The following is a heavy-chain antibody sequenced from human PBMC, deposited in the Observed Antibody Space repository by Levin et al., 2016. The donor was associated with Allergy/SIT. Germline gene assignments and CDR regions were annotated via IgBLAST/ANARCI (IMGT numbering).Heavy chain of an antibody. CDR2: INWNGGST. CDR3: ARCVLGIAVAGPSDY. V-gene: IGHV3-20*04. CDR1: GFTFDDYG. Sequence: GESLKISCAASGFTFDDYGMSWVRQAPGKGLEWVSGINWNGGSTGYADSVKGRFTISRDNAKNSLYLQMNSLRAEDTALYYCARCVLGIAVAGPSDYWGQGTLVTVSS. D-gene: IGHD6-19*01. J-gene: IGHJ4*02.